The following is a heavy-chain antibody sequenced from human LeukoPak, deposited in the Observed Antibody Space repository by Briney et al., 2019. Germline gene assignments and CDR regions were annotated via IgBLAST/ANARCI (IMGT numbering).Heavy chain of an antibody. CDR3: ARDVGYSYGYGHYYYGMDV. J-gene: IGHJ6*02. CDR2: IYSGGST. V-gene: IGHV3-53*04. D-gene: IGHD5-18*01. CDR1: GFTVSSNY. Sequence: PGGFLRLSCAASGFTVSSNYMSWVRQAPGKGLEWVSVIYSGGSTYYADSVKGRFTISRHNSKNTLYLQMNSLRAEDTAVYYCARDVGYSYGYGHYYYGMDVWGQGTTVTVSS.